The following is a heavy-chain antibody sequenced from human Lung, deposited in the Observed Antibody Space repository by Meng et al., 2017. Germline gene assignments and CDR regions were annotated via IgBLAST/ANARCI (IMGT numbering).Heavy chain of an antibody. CDR2: IFHSGST. Sequence: QVRLQESAHGLVKPSGTLALTCAVSGGSITSSTWWSWVRQTPGKGLEWFGEIFHSGSTNYNPPLESRVTISVDKSKNQFSLKVYSVTAADTATYYCARFDISSSGRGDYWGQGILVTVSS. D-gene: IGHD1-26*01. CDR1: GGSITSSTW. J-gene: IGHJ4*02. CDR3: ARFDISSSGRGDY. V-gene: IGHV4-4*02.